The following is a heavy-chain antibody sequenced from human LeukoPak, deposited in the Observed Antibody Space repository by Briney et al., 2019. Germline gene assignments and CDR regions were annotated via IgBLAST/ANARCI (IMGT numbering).Heavy chain of an antibody. V-gene: IGHV5-51*01. Sequence: GESLKISCKGSGYSFTSYWIGWVRRMPGKGLEWMGIIYPGDSDTRYSPSFQGQVTISADKSISTAYLQWSSLKASDTAMYYCARHRMTTVATDYFDYWGQGTLVTVSS. CDR3: ARHRMTTVATDYFDY. D-gene: IGHD4-23*01. J-gene: IGHJ4*02. CDR2: IYPGDSDT. CDR1: GYSFTSYW.